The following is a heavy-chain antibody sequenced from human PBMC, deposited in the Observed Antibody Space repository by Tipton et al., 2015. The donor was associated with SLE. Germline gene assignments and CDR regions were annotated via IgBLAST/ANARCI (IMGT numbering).Heavy chain of an antibody. V-gene: IGHV4-59*01. D-gene: IGHD6-13*01. CDR1: GGSISSYY. CDR2: IYYSGST. Sequence: GLVKPSETLSLTCTVSGGSISSYYWSWIRQPPGKGLELIGYIYYSGSTNYNPSLKSRVTISVDTSKNQFSLKLSSVTAADTAVYYCARGISIAAAGTFDYWGQGTLVTVSS. J-gene: IGHJ4*02. CDR3: ARGISIAAAGTFDY.